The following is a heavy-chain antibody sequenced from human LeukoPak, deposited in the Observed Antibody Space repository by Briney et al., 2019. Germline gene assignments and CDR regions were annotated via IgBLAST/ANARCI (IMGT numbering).Heavy chain of an antibody. CDR1: GGSFSGYY. D-gene: IGHD5-24*01. CDR2: INHSGST. Sequence: SETLSLTCAVYGGSFSGYYWSWIRQPPGKGLEWIGEINHSGSTNYNPSLKSRVTISVDASKNQFSLKLSSVTAAVTAVYYCAREEIRSWFDPWGQGTLVTVSS. CDR3: AREEIRSWFDP. J-gene: IGHJ5*02. V-gene: IGHV4-34*01.